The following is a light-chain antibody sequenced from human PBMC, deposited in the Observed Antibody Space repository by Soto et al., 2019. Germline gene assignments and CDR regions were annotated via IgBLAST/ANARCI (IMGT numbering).Light chain of an antibody. J-gene: IGKJ2*01. CDR3: IQGTHWPHT. CDR1: QSLLHTDTNTY. Sequence: DVVMTQSPLSLPVTLGQPASISCRSSQSLLHTDTNTYLNWFQQRPGQSPRRLIYKVSNRDSGVPDRFSGSGSGTDFTLNISRVEAEDVGVYYCIQGTHWPHTFGQGTKLEI. V-gene: IGKV2-30*02. CDR2: KVS.